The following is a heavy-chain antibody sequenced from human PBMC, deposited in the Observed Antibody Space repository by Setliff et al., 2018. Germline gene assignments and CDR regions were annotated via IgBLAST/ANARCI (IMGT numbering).Heavy chain of an antibody. CDR2: IYYSGTT. V-gene: IGHV4-59*01. D-gene: IGHD3-9*01. J-gene: IGHJ6*03. CDR1: GASISSYY. Sequence: PSETLSLTCSVSGASISSYYWTWIRQPPGKGLEWIGYIYYSGTTNYNPSLKSRVTMSIDTSKNQFSLNLSSVTAADTAVYYCARVLTGYYEGVYYYYMDVWAKGPRSPSP. CDR3: ARVLTGYYEGVYYYYMDV.